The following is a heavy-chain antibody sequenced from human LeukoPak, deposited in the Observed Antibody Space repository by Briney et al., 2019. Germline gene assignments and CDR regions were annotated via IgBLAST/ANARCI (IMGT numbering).Heavy chain of an antibody. Sequence: GASVKVSCKASGYTFTSYDINWVRQATGQGLEWMGWMNPNSGNTGYAQKFQGRVTMTRNTSISTAYMELSSLRSEDTAVYYCARGNQVLLWFGERYYYYMDVWGKGTTVTISS. D-gene: IGHD3-10*01. CDR1: GYTFTSYD. V-gene: IGHV1-8*01. CDR2: MNPNSGNT. CDR3: ARGNQVLLWFGERYYYYMDV. J-gene: IGHJ6*03.